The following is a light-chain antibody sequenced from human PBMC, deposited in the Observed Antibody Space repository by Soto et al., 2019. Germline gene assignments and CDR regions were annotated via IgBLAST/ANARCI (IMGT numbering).Light chain of an antibody. Sequence: QSALTQPASVSGSPGQSITISCTGTSSDVGGYNYVSWYQQHPGKAPKLMIYEVSNRPPGVSNRFSGSKSGNTASLPISGLQAEDEADYYCSSYTSSSTLVFGGGTKVTVL. J-gene: IGLJ2*01. CDR3: SSYTSSSTLV. V-gene: IGLV2-14*01. CDR2: EVS. CDR1: SSDVGGYNY.